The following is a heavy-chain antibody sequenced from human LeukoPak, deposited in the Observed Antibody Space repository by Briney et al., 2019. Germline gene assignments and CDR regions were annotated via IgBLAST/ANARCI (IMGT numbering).Heavy chain of an antibody. CDR3: ARVRYSSSRYSYYYYYMDV. D-gene: IGHD6-13*01. CDR1: GGTFSSYA. J-gene: IGHJ6*03. Sequence: ASVKVSCKASGGTFSSYAISWVRQAPGQGLEWMGGIIPIFGTANYAQKFQGRVTITADESTSTAYMELSSLRSEDTAVYYCARVRYSSSRYSYYYYYMDVWGKGTTVTISS. V-gene: IGHV1-69*13. CDR2: IIPIFGTA.